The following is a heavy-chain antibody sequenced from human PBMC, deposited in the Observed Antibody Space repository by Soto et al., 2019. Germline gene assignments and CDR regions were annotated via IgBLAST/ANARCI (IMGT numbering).Heavy chain of an antibody. CDR2: ISGSGGST. Sequence: GGSLRLSCAASGFTFGSYAMSWVRQAPGKGLEWVSAISGSGGSTYYADSVKGRFTISRDNSKNTLYLQMNSLRAEDTAVYYCAKLRGYSSGSTDYWGQGTLVTVSS. D-gene: IGHD6-19*01. CDR1: GFTFGSYA. V-gene: IGHV3-23*01. CDR3: AKLRGYSSGSTDY. J-gene: IGHJ4*02.